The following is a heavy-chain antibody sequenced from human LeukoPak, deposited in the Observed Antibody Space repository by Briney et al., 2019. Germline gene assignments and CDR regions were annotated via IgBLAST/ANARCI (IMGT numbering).Heavy chain of an antibody. V-gene: IGHV3-30*03. CDR2: ISYDGINK. CDR3: ARGGGKGSFDS. Sequence: GGSLRLSCAASGFTFSSYGMHWVRQAPGKGLEWVAVISYDGINKYYADSVKGRFTISRDNAKNSLFLQMNSLRVEDTAVYYCARGGGKGSFDSWGQGTLVTVSS. CDR1: GFTFSSYG. J-gene: IGHJ4*02.